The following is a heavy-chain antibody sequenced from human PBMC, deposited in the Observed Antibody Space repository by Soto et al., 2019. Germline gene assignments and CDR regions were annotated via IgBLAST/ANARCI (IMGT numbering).Heavy chain of an antibody. D-gene: IGHD1-26*01. CDR1: GFSFPNYW. CDR3: ARHDFKDSGSYPDAFDI. CDR2: IYPADSDT. Sequence: GESLKISCKGSGFSFPNYWIGWVRQMPGKGLEWMGIIYPADSDTRYSPSFQGQVTISVDKSISAAYLQWSSLGASDTAMYYCARHDFKDSGSYPDAFDIWGQGTMVNVSS. J-gene: IGHJ3*02. V-gene: IGHV5-51*01.